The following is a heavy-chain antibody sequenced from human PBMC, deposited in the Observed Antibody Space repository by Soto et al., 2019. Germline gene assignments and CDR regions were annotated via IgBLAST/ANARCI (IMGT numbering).Heavy chain of an antibody. D-gene: IGHD3-22*01. CDR1: GDSISSGDYY. CDR3: ARVLLTMLVVD. J-gene: IGHJ4*02. Sequence: PSETLSLTCTVSGDSISSGDYYWSWIRQPPGKGLEWIGYIYYSGSTYYNPSLKSRVTMSVDTSKNQFSLKLTSVTAADTAVYYCARVLLTMLVVDWGQGALVTVS. V-gene: IGHV4-30-4*01. CDR2: IYYSGST.